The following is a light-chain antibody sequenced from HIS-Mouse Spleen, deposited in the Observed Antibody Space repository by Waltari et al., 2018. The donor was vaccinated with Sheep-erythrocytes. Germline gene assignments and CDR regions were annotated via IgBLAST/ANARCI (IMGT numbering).Light chain of an antibody. Sequence: QSALTQPASASGSPGQSITISCPGTSRDVGSYNLVSWYQQHPGKAPKLMIYEGSKRPSGVSNRFSGSKSGNTASLTISGLQAEDEADYYCCSYAGSSTPWVFGGGTKLTVL. CDR1: SRDVGSYNL. CDR2: EGS. V-gene: IGLV2-23*01. J-gene: IGLJ3*02. CDR3: CSYAGSSTPWV.